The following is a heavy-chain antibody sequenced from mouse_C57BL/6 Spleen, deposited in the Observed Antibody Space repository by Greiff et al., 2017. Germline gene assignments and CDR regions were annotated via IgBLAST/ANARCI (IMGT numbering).Heavy chain of an antibody. CDR1: GYTFTDHT. D-gene: IGHD1-1*01. CDR2: IYPRDGST. Sequence: VQLQQSDAELVKPGASVKISCKVSGYTFTDHTIHWMQQRPEQGLEWIGYIYPRDGSTKYNEKFKGKATLTADKSSSTAYMQLNSLTSEDSAVYFCARDGGYYYGNYAMDYWGQGTSVTVSS. J-gene: IGHJ4*01. V-gene: IGHV1-78*01. CDR3: ARDGGYYYGNYAMDY.